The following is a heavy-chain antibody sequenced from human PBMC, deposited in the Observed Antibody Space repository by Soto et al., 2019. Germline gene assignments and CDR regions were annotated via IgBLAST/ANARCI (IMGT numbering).Heavy chain of an antibody. V-gene: IGHV3-11*05. CDR2: ISSSSIYT. CDR1: GFTFSDYY. D-gene: IGHD3-10*01. J-gene: IGHJ4*02. Sequence: QVQLVESGGGLVQPGGSLRLSCAASGFTFSDYYMSWIRQAPGKGLEWVSYISSSSIYTNYADSVKGRFTISRDNAKNSLYLQMNSLRAEDTAVYYWARVYFGSGSYPLDQWGQGTLVTVSS. CDR3: ARVYFGSGSYPLDQ.